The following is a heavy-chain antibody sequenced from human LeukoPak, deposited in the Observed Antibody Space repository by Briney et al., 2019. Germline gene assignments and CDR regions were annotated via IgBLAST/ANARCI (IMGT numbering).Heavy chain of an antibody. CDR3: AKEHGGSSWYEDAFDI. J-gene: IGHJ3*02. CDR1: GYTFTSYD. CDR2: MNPNSGNT. Sequence: ASVKVSCKASGYTFTSYDINWVRQATGQGLEWMGWMNPNSGNTGYAQKFQGRVTMTRNTSISTAYMELSSLRAEDTAVYYCAKEHGGSSWYEDAFDIWGQGTMVTVSS. D-gene: IGHD6-13*01. V-gene: IGHV1-8*01.